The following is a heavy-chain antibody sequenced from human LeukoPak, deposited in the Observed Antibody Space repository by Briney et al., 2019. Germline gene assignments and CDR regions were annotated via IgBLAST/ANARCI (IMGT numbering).Heavy chain of an antibody. V-gene: IGHV3-11*01. CDR1: GFTFSDYY. J-gene: IGHJ3*02. CDR2: ISGSGSTI. D-gene: IGHD2/OR15-2a*01. Sequence: GGSLRLSCAASGFTFSDYYMSWIRQAPGKGLEWVSYISGSGSTIYYADSVKGRFAISRDNAKNSLYLQMNSLRAEDTAVYYCARAELIYGHDAFDIWGQGTMVTVSS. CDR3: ARAELIYGHDAFDI.